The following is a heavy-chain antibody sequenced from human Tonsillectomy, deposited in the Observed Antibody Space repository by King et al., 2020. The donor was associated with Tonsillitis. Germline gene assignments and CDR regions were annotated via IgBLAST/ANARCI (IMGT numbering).Heavy chain of an antibody. Sequence: VQLVESGGGVVQPGRSLRLSCAASGITLSKYGMHWVRQAPGKGLEWVAVISYNGNNKYYADSVKGRFTISRDNSMNTLYLHMDSLRAEDTAVYYWAKGRTDTEWSDFDFWGQGTLVTVSS. CDR2: ISYNGNNK. J-gene: IGHJ4*02. D-gene: IGHD5-18*01. V-gene: IGHV3-30*18. CDR1: GITLSKYG. CDR3: AKGRTDTEWSDFDF.